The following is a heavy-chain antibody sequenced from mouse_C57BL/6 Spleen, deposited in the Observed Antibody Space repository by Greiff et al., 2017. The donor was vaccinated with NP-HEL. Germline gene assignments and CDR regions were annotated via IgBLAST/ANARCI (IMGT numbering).Heavy chain of an antibody. CDR2: ISYDGSN. D-gene: IGHD1-1*01. J-gene: IGHJ4*01. V-gene: IGHV3-6*01. CDR1: GYSITSGYY. CDR3: ARVSVGYAMDY. Sequence: EVQRVESGPGLVKPSQSLSLTCSVTGYSITSGYYWNWIRQFPGNKLEWMGYISYDGSNNYNPSLKNRISITRDTSKNQFFLKLNSVTTEDTATYYCARVSVGYAMDYWGQGTSVTVSS.